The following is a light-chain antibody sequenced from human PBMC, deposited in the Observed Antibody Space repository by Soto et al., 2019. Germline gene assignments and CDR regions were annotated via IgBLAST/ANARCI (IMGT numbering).Light chain of an antibody. J-gene: IGKJ1*01. CDR1: QFVGNK. CDR3: QQYDNCPPWT. Sequence: EVVMTQSPATLSVSPGEGATLSCRASQFVGNKLAWFQQKPGQAPRLLIYFASTRATGIPARFSGSGSGTEFTLTISSLQSEDFAVYYCQQYDNCPPWTFGQGTKVEI. CDR2: FAS. V-gene: IGKV3-15*01.